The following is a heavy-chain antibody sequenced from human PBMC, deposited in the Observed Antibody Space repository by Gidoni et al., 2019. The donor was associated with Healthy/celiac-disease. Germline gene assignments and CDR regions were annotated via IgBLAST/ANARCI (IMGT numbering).Heavy chain of an antibody. Sequence: EVQLVESGGGLVQPGGSLRLSCAASGFTFSSYWMHWVRQAPGKGLVWVSRINSDGRSTSYADSVKGRFTISRDNAKNTLYLQMNSLRAEDTAVYYCARAGLVTRYYYYYYGMDVWGQGTTVTVSS. J-gene: IGHJ6*02. CDR2: INSDGRST. V-gene: IGHV3-74*01. CDR3: ARAGLVTRYYYYYYGMDV. D-gene: IGHD2-21*02. CDR1: GFTFSSYW.